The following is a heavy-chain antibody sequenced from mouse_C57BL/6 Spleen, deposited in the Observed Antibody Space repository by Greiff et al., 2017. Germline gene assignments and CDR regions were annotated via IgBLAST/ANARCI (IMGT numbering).Heavy chain of an antibody. J-gene: IGHJ2*01. Sequence: DVKLVESEGGLVQPGSSMKLSCTASGFTFSDYYMAWVRQVPEKGLEWVANINYDGSSTYYLDSLKSRFIISRDNAKNILYLQMSSLKSEDTATYYCARDRGPGYFDYWGQGTTLTVSS. CDR1: GFTFSDYY. CDR2: INYDGSST. CDR3: ARDRGPGYFDY. V-gene: IGHV5-16*01.